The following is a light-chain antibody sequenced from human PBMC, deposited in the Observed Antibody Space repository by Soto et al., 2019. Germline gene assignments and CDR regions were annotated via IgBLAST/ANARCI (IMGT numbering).Light chain of an antibody. CDR3: CSYAGSYTFV. CDR2: DVS. CDR1: SSEVGGYNY. Sequence: QTLLTQPPSLSAHPGQSVTISCPGTSSEVGGYNYVSWYQQHPGKAHKLMIYDVSKRPSGVPDRFSGSKSGNTASLTISGLQAEDEADYYCCSYAGSYTFVFGTGTKVTVL. V-gene: IGLV2-11*01. J-gene: IGLJ1*01.